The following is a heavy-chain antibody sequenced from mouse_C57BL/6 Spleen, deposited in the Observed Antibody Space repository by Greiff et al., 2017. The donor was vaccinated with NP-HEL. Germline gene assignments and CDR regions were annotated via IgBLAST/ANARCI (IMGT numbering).Heavy chain of an antibody. CDR2: ISYDGSN. CDR3: ASYYSNYVAWFAY. Sequence: EVQLQQSGPGLVKPSQSLSLTCSVTGYSITSGYYWNWIRQFPGNKLEWMGYISYDGSNNYNPSLKNRISITRDTSKNQFFLKLNSVTTEDTATYYCASYYSNYVAWFAYWGQGTLVTVSA. CDR1: GYSITSGYY. V-gene: IGHV3-6*01. D-gene: IGHD2-5*01. J-gene: IGHJ3*01.